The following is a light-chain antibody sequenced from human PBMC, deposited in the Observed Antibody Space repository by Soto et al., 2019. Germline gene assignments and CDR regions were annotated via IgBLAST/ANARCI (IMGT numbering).Light chain of an antibody. CDR2: GAS. CDR3: QQYYNWPPYT. CDR1: QSVSSN. Sequence: EIVMTQSPATLSVSPGERATLSCRASQSVSSNLAWYQQKPGQAPRLLMYGASTRATGIPAMFSGSGSGTEFTLTISSLQSEDFAVYFCQQYYNWPPYTFGQGTKLEIK. J-gene: IGKJ2*01. V-gene: IGKV3-15*01.